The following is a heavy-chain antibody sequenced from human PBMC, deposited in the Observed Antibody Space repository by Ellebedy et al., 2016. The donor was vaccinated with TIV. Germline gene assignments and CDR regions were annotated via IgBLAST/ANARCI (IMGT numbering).Heavy chain of an antibody. J-gene: IGHJ5*02. Sequence: ASVKVSCKASGYTFTSYAMHWVRQAPGQRLEWMGWINAGNGNTKYSQKFQGRVTITRDTSTSTAYMELSSLRSEDTAVYYCARAFLLAVAATDNWFDPWGQGTLVTVSS. V-gene: IGHV1-3*01. CDR2: INAGNGNT. D-gene: IGHD2-15*01. CDR3: ARAFLLAVAATDNWFDP. CDR1: GYTFTSYA.